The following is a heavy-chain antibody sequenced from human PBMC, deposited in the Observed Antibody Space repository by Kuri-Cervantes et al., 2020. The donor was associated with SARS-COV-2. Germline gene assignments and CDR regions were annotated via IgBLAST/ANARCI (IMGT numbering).Heavy chain of an antibody. J-gene: IGHJ3*02. V-gene: IGHV3-23*01. CDR1: GFTFSSYA. CDR2: ISGSGGST. Sequence: GGSLRLSCAASGFTFSSYAMSWVRQAPGKGLEWVSAISGSGGSTYYADSVKGRFTISRDNSKNTLYLQMNSLRAEDTAVYYCAKRGSYCSGGSCSFGAFDIWGQGTMVTVSS. D-gene: IGHD2-15*01. CDR3: AKRGSYCSGGSCSFGAFDI.